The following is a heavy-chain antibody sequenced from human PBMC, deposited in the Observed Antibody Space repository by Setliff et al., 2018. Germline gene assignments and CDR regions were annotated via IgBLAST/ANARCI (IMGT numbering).Heavy chain of an antibody. V-gene: IGHV1-69*05. Sequence: SVKVSCKASGGTFSTYAISWVRQAPGQGLEWMGGIISMFGTTNYAQKFQGRVTITTDESTSTAYMEMSSLRSEDTAVYYCARAETWAVAGIFWFDPWGQGTLVTAPQ. D-gene: IGHD6-19*01. CDR1: GGTFSTYA. CDR2: IISMFGTT. J-gene: IGHJ5*02. CDR3: ARAETWAVAGIFWFDP.